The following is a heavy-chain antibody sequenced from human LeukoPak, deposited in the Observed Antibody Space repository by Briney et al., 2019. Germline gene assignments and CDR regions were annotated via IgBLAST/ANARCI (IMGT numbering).Heavy chain of an antibody. Sequence: GASVKVSCKASGYTFTSYYMHWVRQAPGQGLEWMGGFDPEDGETIYAQKFQGRVTMTEDTSTDTAYMELSSLRSEDTAVYYCATREIGCSSTSCYTNDAFDIWGQGTMVTVSS. CDR2: FDPEDGET. CDR1: GYTFTSYY. J-gene: IGHJ3*02. D-gene: IGHD2-2*02. V-gene: IGHV1-24*01. CDR3: ATREIGCSSTSCYTNDAFDI.